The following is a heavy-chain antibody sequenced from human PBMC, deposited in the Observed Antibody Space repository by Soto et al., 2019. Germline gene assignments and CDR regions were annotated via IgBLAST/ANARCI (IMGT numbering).Heavy chain of an antibody. J-gene: IGHJ5*02. CDR3: SRDMHAGFTHYFDA. CDR2: TSYTGNT. Sequence: SETVSLACPVQARGATSHQSTCIGYFPGQGLEWIAYTSYTGNTNYNPSLQSRVAISLDTSKNQLSLKLTSMTAAETTVYYCSRDMHAGFTHYFDAWGQGTLVTVSS. CDR1: ARGATSHQ. D-gene: IGHD1-26*01. V-gene: IGHV4-59*02.